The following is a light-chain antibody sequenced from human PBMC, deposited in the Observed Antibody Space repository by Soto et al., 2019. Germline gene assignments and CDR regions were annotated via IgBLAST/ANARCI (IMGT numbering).Light chain of an antibody. CDR3: QNYGSAPLT. J-gene: IGKJ4*01. CDR2: SAS. CDR1: QGISSY. Sequence: DIQMTPSPSSLSASVGDRVTITCRASQGISSYLAWYRQKPGKVPEVLIYSASALQSGVPSRFSGSGSGTDFTLTISSLQPEDVATYYCQNYGSAPLTFGGGTKVEIK. V-gene: IGKV1-27*01.